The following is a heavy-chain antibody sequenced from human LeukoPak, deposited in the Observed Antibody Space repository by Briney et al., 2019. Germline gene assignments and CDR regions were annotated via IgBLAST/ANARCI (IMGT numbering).Heavy chain of an antibody. CDR2: MNPNSGNT. J-gene: IGHJ3*02. CDR1: GYTFTSYD. V-gene: IGHV1-8*01. Sequence: ASVKVSCKASGYTFTSYDINWVRQATGQGLEWMGWMNPNSGNTGYAQKFQGRVTMTRNTSISTAYMELSSLRSEDTAVYYCASVIGRYGPDAFDIWGQGTMVTVSS. D-gene: IGHD3-10*01. CDR3: ASVIGRYGPDAFDI.